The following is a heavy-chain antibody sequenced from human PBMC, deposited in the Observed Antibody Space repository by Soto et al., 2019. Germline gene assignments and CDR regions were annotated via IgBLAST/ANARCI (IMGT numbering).Heavy chain of an antibody. CDR2: IYYSGNT. CDR1: GDSISSSHYY. D-gene: IGHD5-18*01. J-gene: IGHJ4*02. Sequence: SETLSLTCTVSGDSISSSHYYWGWIRQPPGKGLEWIGVIYYSGNTYYSPSLKSRVTMSVDTSNNQFSLKLSSVTAADTAVYYCARLTRGYSYAFDYWGRGALVTVSS. CDR3: ARLTRGYSYAFDY. V-gene: IGHV4-39*01.